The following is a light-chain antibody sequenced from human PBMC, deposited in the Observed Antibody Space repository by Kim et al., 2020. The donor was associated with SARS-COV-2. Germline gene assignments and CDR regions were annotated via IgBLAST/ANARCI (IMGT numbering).Light chain of an antibody. J-gene: IGKJ2*01. CDR1: GSVGGS. CDR3: QQYNNWSMYT. V-gene: IGKV3-15*01. Sequence: PGEGATVAGGGGGSVGGSLAWCQQKPGEAARRLIYGGATRGAGVPARWSGGGGGGEFTITTSSLQSEDFAVYYCQQYNNWSMYTFGQGTKLEI. CDR2: GGA.